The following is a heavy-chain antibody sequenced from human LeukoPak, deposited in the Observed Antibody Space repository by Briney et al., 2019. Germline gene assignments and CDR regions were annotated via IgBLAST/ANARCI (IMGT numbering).Heavy chain of an antibody. CDR1: GGSISSYY. D-gene: IGHD6-13*01. V-gene: IGHV4-4*07. CDR2: IYTSGST. Sequence: SETLSLTCTVSGGSISSYYWSWVRQPAGKGLEWIGRIYTSGSTNYNPSLKSRVTMSVDTSKNQFSLKLSSVTAADTAVYYCARIAAAGTGLLAYFDYWGQGTLVTVSS. CDR3: ARIAAAGTGLLAYFDY. J-gene: IGHJ4*02.